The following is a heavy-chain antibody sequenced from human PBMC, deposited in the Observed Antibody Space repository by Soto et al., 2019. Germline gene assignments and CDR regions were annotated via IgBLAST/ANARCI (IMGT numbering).Heavy chain of an antibody. CDR2: IYHSGST. Sequence: PSETLSLTCAVSGGSISSGGYSWSWIRQPPGEGLEWIGYIYHSGSTYYNPSLKSRVTISVDRSKNQFSLKLSSVTAADTAVYYRARGSNCSSTSCYFDYWGQGTLVTVSS. CDR3: ARGSNCSSTSCYFDY. D-gene: IGHD2-2*01. CDR1: GGSISSGGYS. J-gene: IGHJ4*02. V-gene: IGHV4-30-2*01.